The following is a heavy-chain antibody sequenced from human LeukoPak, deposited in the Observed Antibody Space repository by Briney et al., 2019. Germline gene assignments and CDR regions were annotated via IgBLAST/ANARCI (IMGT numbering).Heavy chain of an antibody. D-gene: IGHD2-15*01. CDR3: ARTRCSGGSCYSGWAFDI. J-gene: IGHJ3*02. Sequence: SVKVSCKASGGTFSSYAISWVRQAPGQGLEWMGMIIPILGIANYAQKFQGRVTITADKSTSTAYMELSSLRSEGTAVYYCARTRCSGGSCYSGWAFDIWGQGTMVTVSS. V-gene: IGHV1-69*04. CDR2: IIPILGIA. CDR1: GGTFSSYA.